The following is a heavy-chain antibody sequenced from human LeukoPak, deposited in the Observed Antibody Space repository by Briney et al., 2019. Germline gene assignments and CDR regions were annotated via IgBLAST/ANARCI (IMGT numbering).Heavy chain of an antibody. CDR1: GFTFSSYS. D-gene: IGHD5-18*01. CDR2: ISSSSSYI. Sequence: GGSLRLSCAASGFTFSSYSMNWVRQAPGKGLEWVSSISSSSSYIYYADSVKGRFTISRDNAKNSLYLQMNSLRAEDTAVYYCAREGMDTAMVVADYWGQGTLVTVSS. CDR3: AREGMDTAMVVADY. J-gene: IGHJ4*02. V-gene: IGHV3-21*01.